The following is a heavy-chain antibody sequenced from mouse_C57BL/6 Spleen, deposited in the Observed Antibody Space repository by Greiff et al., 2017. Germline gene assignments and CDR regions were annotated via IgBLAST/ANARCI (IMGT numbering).Heavy chain of an antibody. V-gene: IGHV1-22*01. Sequence: EVQLQQSGPELVKPGASVKMSCKASGYTFTDYNMHWVKQSPGKSLEWIGYINPNNGGTSYNQKFKGKATLTENKSSSTAYMELRSLTSEDSAVYYCASGGLRLGFDYWGQGTTLTVSS. J-gene: IGHJ2*01. CDR2: INPNNGGT. CDR1: GYTFTDYN. D-gene: IGHD2-4*01. CDR3: ASGGLRLGFDY.